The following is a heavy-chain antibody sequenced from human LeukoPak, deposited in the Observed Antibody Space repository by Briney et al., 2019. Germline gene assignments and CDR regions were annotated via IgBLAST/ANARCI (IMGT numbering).Heavy chain of an antibody. CDR2: IHYSGDI. V-gene: IGHV4-4*02. J-gene: IGHJ4*02. D-gene: IGHD1-1*01. Sequence: PSGTLSLTCAVYGVSVSSNNWWTWVRQPPGKGLEWIGEIHYSGDIKYTPSLKTRISLSMDTSRNRLSLTLNSVTVADTAVYYCATRDETRTRMFPPDSWGQGTRVTVSS. CDR3: ATRDETRTRMFPPDS. CDR1: GVSVSSNNW.